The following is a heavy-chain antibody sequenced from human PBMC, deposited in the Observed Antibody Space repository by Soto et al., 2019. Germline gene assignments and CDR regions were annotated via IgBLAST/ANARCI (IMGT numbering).Heavy chain of an antibody. V-gene: IGHV4-4*01. D-gene: IGHD3-10*02. Sequence: GKGLEWIGEVYRTGSTTYNPSLESRLTISVDKSKNQFSLKLTSVTAADTAVFFFQAEDDIRDVRSVSAFLLNRSSDL. CDR3: QAEDDIRDVRSVSAFLLNRSSDL. CDR2: VYRTGST. J-gene: IGHJ2*01.